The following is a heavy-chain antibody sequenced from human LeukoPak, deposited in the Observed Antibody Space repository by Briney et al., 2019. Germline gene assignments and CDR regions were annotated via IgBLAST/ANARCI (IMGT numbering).Heavy chain of an antibody. V-gene: IGHV4-59*08. CDR1: GDSISSFY. CDR2: ISHSGST. CDR3: VSHSGSYRFDS. D-gene: IGHD3-16*02. Sequence: SETLSLTCTVSGDSISSFYWSWIRQSSGKGLEWIGLISHSGSTNYNPSLKNRVTMSVDPSTSRFSLRLTSATAADTAVYYCVSHSGSYRFDSWGQGILVTVSS. J-gene: IGHJ4*02.